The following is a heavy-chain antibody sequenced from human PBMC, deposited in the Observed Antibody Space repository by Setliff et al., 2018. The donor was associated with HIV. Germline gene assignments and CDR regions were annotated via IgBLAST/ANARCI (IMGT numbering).Heavy chain of an antibody. CDR3: ARESYNYGYND. D-gene: IGHD5-18*01. CDR1: GFTFSRYE. V-gene: IGHV3-48*03. Sequence: PGGSLRLSCAASGFTFSRYEMNWVRPAPGKGLEWGSYISSSGRTIYYADSVKGRFITFRDNAKNSLYLQMNSVRAADTAVYYCARESYNYGYNDWGQGTLVTVSS. CDR2: ISSSGRTI. J-gene: IGHJ4*02.